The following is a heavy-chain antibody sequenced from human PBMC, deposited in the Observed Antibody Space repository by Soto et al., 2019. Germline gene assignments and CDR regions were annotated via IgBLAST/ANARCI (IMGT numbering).Heavy chain of an antibody. CDR1: GYTLTELS. Sequence: ASVKVSCKVSGYTLTELSMHWVRQAPGKGLEWMGGFDPEDGETIYAQKFQGRVTMTEDTSTDTAYMELSSLRSEDTAVYYCATVAGFDYYYHYGMDVWGQGTKVTISS. CDR2: FDPEDGET. V-gene: IGHV1-24*01. D-gene: IGHD3-9*01. CDR3: ATVAGFDYYYHYGMDV. J-gene: IGHJ6*02.